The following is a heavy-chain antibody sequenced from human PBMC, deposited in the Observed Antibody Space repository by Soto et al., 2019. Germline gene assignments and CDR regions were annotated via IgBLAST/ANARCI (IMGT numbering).Heavy chain of an antibody. CDR1: GFTFTSAW. CDR2: IKRKTDGGTV. CDR3: TTAERGGSYYSDY. J-gene: IGHJ4*02. V-gene: IGHV3-15*07. Sequence: EVQLVESGGGLVRPGESLRLSCAASGFTFTSAWINWVRQSPGPGLEWAGRIKRKTDGGTVDYGAPVKGRFTISRDDSKNTAYVQMNSLRNEDTAVYYCTTAERGGSYYSDYWGQGTLVTVSS. D-gene: IGHD1-26*01.